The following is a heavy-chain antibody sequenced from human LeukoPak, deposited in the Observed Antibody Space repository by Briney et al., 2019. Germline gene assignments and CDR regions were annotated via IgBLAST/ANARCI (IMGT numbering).Heavy chain of an antibody. J-gene: IGHJ4*02. CDR3: AKDRRAIAVAGLFDY. D-gene: IGHD6-19*01. CDR2: ISGSGGST. V-gene: IGHV3-23*01. CDR1: GFTFSRYA. Sequence: GGSLRLSCAASGFTFSRYAMSWVRPAPGKGLEWVSAISGSGGSTYYADSVKGRFTISRDNSKNTLYLQMNSLRAEDTAVYYCAKDRRAIAVAGLFDYWGQGTLVTVSS.